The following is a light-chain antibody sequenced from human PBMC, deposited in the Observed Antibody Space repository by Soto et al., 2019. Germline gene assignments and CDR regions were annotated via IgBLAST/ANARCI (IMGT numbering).Light chain of an antibody. CDR1: SSDVGGYNY. CDR3: SSYAGSNNPVV. CDR2: EVS. J-gene: IGLJ2*01. Sequence: QSALTQPPSASGSPGQSVTISCTGTSSDVGGYNYVSWYQQHPGKAPKLMIYEVSKRPSGVPDRFSGSKSGNTASLTVSGVQAEDEADYYCSSYAGSNNPVVFGGGPKLTVL. V-gene: IGLV2-8*01.